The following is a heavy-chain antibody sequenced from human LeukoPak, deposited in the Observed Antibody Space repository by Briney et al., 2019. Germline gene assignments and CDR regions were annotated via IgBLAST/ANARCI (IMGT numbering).Heavy chain of an antibody. D-gene: IGHD6-19*01. Sequence: GGSLRLSCAASGFTFSSYSMNWVRQAPGKGLEWVSSISSSSSYIYYADSVKGRFTISRDNAKNSLYLQMNSLRAEDTAVYYCARVGDSSGWEFDYWGQGTLVTVPS. CDR2: ISSSSSYI. V-gene: IGHV3-21*01. CDR1: GFTFSSYS. J-gene: IGHJ4*02. CDR3: ARVGDSSGWEFDY.